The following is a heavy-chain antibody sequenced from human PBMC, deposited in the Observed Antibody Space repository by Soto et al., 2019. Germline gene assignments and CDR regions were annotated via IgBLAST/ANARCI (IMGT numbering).Heavy chain of an antibody. Sequence: EVQLLESGGGLVQPGGSLRLSCGVSGFTFNDFEMNWVRQAPGKGPEWLAYIDGSGGTKKYADSVRGRFTISRDNPNNSLFLQMSSLSAADTAIYYCARGFGRFNYWGQGTLDSVSS. CDR1: GFTFNDFE. J-gene: IGHJ4*02. V-gene: IGHV3-48*03. CDR3: ARGFGRFNY. CDR2: IDGSGGTK. D-gene: IGHD3-10*01.